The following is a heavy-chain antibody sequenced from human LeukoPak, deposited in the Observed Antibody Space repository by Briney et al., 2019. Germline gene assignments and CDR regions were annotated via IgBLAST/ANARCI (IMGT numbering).Heavy chain of an antibody. CDR2: IYYSGST. J-gene: IGHJ6*03. CDR1: DYSISSAYY. V-gene: IGHV4-38-2*02. D-gene: IGHD3-10*01. Sequence: SETLSLTCSVSDYSISSAYYWGWIRQPPGKGLEWIGSIYYSGSTYYNPSLKSRVTISVDTSKNQFSLKLSSVTAADTAVYYCARVIYGAGTYYYYYYMDVWGKGTTVTVSS. CDR3: ARVIYGAGTYYYYYYMDV.